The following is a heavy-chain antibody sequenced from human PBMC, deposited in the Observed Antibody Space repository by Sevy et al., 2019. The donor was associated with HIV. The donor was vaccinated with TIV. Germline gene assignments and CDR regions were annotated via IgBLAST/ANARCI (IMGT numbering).Heavy chain of an antibody. Sequence: GGPLRLSCAASGFTFSSYWMHWVRQVPGKGLVWVSRIKSDGSSTSYADSVKGRFTISRDNAKNTLYLQMNSLRAEDTAVYYCARDRSGSYHVSDNWFDPWGQGTLVTVSS. D-gene: IGHD1-26*01. J-gene: IGHJ5*02. CDR3: ARDRSGSYHVSDNWFDP. V-gene: IGHV3-74*01. CDR1: GFTFSSYW. CDR2: IKSDGSST.